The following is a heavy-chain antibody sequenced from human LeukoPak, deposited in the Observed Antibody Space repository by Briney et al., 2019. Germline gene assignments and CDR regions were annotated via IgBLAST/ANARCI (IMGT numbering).Heavy chain of an antibody. CDR1: EFTFSNYA. J-gene: IGHJ4*02. D-gene: IGHD2-21*01. V-gene: IGHV3-23*01. Sequence: PGGSLRLSCAASEFTFSNYAMTWARQAPGKGLEWVSTISSSAGSTHYADSVRGRFTISRDNTENTVYLQMNSLRPDDTAVYCAKGGAVILSQLDYWGQGTLVTVSS. CDR3: AKGGAVILSQLDY. CDR2: ISSSAGST.